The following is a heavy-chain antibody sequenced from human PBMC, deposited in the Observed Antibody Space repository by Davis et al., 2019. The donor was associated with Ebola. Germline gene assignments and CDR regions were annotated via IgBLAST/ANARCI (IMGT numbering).Heavy chain of an antibody. CDR2: IWYDGSNK. D-gene: IGHD3-22*01. V-gene: IGHV3-30*02. CDR1: GFTFSSYG. Sequence: GGSLRLSCAASGFTFSSYGMHWVRQAPGKGLEWVAVIWYDGSNKYYADSVRGRFTISRDNSRDTLYLQMNSLRAEDTAVYYCAKDQRVGYYDSREDYYFDYWGQGTLVTVSS. J-gene: IGHJ4*02. CDR3: AKDQRVGYYDSREDYYFDY.